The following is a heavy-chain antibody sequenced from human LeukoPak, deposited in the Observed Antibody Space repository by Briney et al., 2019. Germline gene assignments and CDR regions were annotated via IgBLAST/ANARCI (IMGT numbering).Heavy chain of an antibody. D-gene: IGHD3-10*01. Sequence: ASVKVSCKASGYTFTVFYMHWVRQAPGQGLEWMGWINPNSGGTNYAQNFQGRVTMTRDTSISTVHMELSRLRSDDTAVYYCARDSHGSGIYYTLPDYWGQGTLVTVSS. J-gene: IGHJ4*02. V-gene: IGHV1-2*02. CDR1: GYTFTVFY. CDR3: ARDSHGSGIYYTLPDY. CDR2: INPNSGGT.